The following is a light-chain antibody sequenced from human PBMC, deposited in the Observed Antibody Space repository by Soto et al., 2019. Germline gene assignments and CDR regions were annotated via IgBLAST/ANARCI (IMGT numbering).Light chain of an antibody. J-gene: IGKJ4*01. CDR3: QQYNNWPPVT. CDR2: GAS. V-gene: IGKV3-15*01. Sequence: ILMTQSPATLSVSPGERATLSCRASQSVSNKLVWYQQRPGQAPRLLIYGASTRATGIPARFSGSGSGTEFTLTISSLQSEDFAVYYCQQYNNWPPVTFGGGTKVEIK. CDR1: QSVSNK.